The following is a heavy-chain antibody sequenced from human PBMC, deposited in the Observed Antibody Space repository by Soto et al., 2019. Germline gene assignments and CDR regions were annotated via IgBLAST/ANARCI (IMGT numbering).Heavy chain of an antibody. J-gene: IGHJ6*02. CDR2: IYYSGST. Sequence: SETLSLTCTVSGGSISSGDYYWSWIRQPPGKGLEWIGYIYYSGSTYYNPSLKSRVTISVDTSKNQFSLKLSSVTAADTAVYYCARAWDYTYYYGMDVWGQGTTVTVSS. V-gene: IGHV4-30-4*01. CDR1: GGSISSGDYY. D-gene: IGHD4-4*01. CDR3: ARAWDYTYYYGMDV.